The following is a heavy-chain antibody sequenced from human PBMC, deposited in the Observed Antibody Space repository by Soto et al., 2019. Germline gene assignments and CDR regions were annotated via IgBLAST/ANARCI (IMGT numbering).Heavy chain of an antibody. CDR1: GGSVSSGDFY. Sequence: SETLSLTCTVSGGSVSSGDFYWGWLRQPPGKGLEWIGSIYHGGSTYYNPSLNSRVTLSIDMTNNHVSLILNSVTAADTAVYYCARVGPWVPYYYDSSPYTFENWFDPWGQGTLVTVSS. V-gene: IGHV4-39*02. J-gene: IGHJ5*02. CDR2: IYHGGST. CDR3: ARVGPWVPYYYDSSPYTFENWFDP. D-gene: IGHD3-22*01.